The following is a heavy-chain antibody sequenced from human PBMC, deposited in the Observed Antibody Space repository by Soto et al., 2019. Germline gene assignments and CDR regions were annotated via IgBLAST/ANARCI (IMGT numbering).Heavy chain of an antibody. J-gene: IGHJ6*02. Sequence: QVQLVESGGGVVQPGRSLRLSCAASGFTFSSYGMHWVRQAPGKGLEWVAVIWYDGSNKYYADSVKGRFTISRDNSKNPLYLQMNSLRAEDTAVYYCAREAGSWSAFYYYYGMDVWGQGTTVTVSS. CDR1: GFTFSSYG. CDR3: AREAGSWSAFYYYYGMDV. CDR2: IWYDGSNK. V-gene: IGHV3-33*01. D-gene: IGHD6-13*01.